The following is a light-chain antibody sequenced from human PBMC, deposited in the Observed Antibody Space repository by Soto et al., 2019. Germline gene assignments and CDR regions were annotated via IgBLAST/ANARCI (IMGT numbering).Light chain of an antibody. V-gene: IGKV3-15*01. CDR3: QQYNNSPYT. J-gene: IGKJ2*01. Sequence: EIVMTQSPATLSVSPGERATLSCRASQSVSSNLAWYQQKPGQAPRLLIYGASTRATGIPARFSGSRSGTEFTLTISSLKSEDFAVYYCQQYNNSPYTFGQGTKLEIK. CDR1: QSVSSN. CDR2: GAS.